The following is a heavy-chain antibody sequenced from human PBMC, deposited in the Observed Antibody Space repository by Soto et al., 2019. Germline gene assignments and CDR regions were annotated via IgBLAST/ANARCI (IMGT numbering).Heavy chain of an antibody. J-gene: IGHJ5*02. V-gene: IGHV4-61*08. D-gene: IGHD6-13*01. CDR1: GGSISSGGYY. Sequence: SETLSLTCTVSGGSISSGGYYRSWIRQHPGKGLEWIGYIYYSGSTNYNPSLKSRVTISVDTSKNQFSLKLSSVTAADTAVYYCARVGGIAAAPYWFDPWGQGTLVTVSS. CDR3: ARVGGIAAAPYWFDP. CDR2: IYYSGST.